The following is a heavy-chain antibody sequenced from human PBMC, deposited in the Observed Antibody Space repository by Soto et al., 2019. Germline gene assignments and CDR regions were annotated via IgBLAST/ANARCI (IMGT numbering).Heavy chain of an antibody. J-gene: IGHJ4*02. CDR1: GFIFSDYY. CDR3: ARDHGGGGLTLEY. D-gene: IGHD3-16*01. CDR2: ISNSGSIT. V-gene: IGHV3-11*01. Sequence: QVHLEESGGGLVKPGGSLRLSCTASGFIFSDYYMSWIRQAPGKGLEWVSDISNSGSITHHADSVEGRFTISRDNAKDSLYLQMNSLRPEDSAIYYCARDHGGGGLTLEYWGQGTLVTVSS.